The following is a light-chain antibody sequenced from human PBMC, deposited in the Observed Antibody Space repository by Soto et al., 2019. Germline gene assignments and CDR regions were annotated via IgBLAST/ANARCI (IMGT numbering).Light chain of an antibody. V-gene: IGKV3-15*01. CDR1: QSVSSN. CDR3: QQYNNWPPMYT. CDR2: GAS. Sequence: EIVMTQSPATLSVSPGERATLSCRASQSVSSNLAWYQQKPGQAPRLLIYGASTRATGIPARFSGSGSGTEFTLTISSLQCEDFAVYYCQQYNNWPPMYTVGQGTKLEI. J-gene: IGKJ2*01.